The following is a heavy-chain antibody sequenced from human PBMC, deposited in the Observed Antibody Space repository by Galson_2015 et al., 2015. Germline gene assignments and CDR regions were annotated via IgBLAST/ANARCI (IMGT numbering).Heavy chain of an antibody. CDR2: ISYDGSNK. V-gene: IGHV3-30-3*01. CDR3: ARGAWYLSFEL. Sequence: SLRLSCAASGFTFSSYAMHWVRQAPGKGLEWVAVISYDGSNKYYADSVKGRFTISRDNSKNTLYLQMNSLRAEDTAVYYCARGAWYLSFELLGPGTLVTASS. D-gene: IGHD2-21*01. CDR1: GFTFSSYA. J-gene: IGHJ2*01.